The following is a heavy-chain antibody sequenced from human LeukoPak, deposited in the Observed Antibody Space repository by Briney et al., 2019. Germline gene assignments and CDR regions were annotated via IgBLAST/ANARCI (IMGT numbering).Heavy chain of an antibody. CDR2: INHSGST. J-gene: IGHJ4*02. CDR3: ARGKFAWGLLPHAGYFDY. D-gene: IGHD3-22*01. CDR1: GGSFSGYY. V-gene: IGHV4-34*01. Sequence: SETLSLTCAVYGGSFSGYYWSWLRQPPGKGLEWIGEINHSGSTNYNPSLKSRVTISVDTSKNQFSLKLSSVTAADTAVYYCARGKFAWGLLPHAGYFDYWGQGTLVTVSS.